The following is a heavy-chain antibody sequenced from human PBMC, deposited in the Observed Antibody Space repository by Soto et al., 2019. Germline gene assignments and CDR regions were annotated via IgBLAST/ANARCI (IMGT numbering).Heavy chain of an antibody. D-gene: IGHD3-10*01. Sequence: SETLSLTCTVSGGSISSGGYYWSWIRQHPGKGLEWIGYIYYSGSTYYNPSLKSRVTISVDTSKNQFSLKLSSVTAADTAVYYCARGGYYGSGSRNGMDVWGQGTTVTVSS. CDR3: ARGGYYGSGSRNGMDV. V-gene: IGHV4-31*03. CDR1: GGSISSGGYY. CDR2: IYYSGST. J-gene: IGHJ6*02.